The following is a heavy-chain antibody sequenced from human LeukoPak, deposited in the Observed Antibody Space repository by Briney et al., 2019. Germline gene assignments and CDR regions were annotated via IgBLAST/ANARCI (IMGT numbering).Heavy chain of an antibody. V-gene: IGHV1-69*04. J-gene: IGHJ6*02. CDR3: ARESRTTVLYYAMDV. D-gene: IGHD4-11*01. Sequence: SVKVSYKASGGTFSSYTISWVRQAPGQGLEWMGRIIPILGIANYAQKFQGRVTITADKSTSTAYMELSSLRSEDTAVYYCARESRTTVLYYAMDVWGQGTTVTVSS. CDR2: IIPILGIA. CDR1: GGTFSSYT.